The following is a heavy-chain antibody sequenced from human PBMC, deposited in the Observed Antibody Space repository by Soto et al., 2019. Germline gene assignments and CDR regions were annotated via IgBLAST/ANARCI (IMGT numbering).Heavy chain of an antibody. D-gene: IGHD2-21*02. V-gene: IGHV4-59*01. CDR3: ARDLWGYCGTDCYPLDV. CDR2: LYNTWST. J-gene: IGHJ6*02. CDR1: GGSISRYY. Sequence: SETLSLTCTVSGGSISRYYGSWIRQPPGKGLEWIGYLYNTWSTIYNPSLKSRVTISVDTSKNQFSLKLNSLTAADTAVYYCARDLWGYCGTDCYPLDVWGQGTTVTVSS.